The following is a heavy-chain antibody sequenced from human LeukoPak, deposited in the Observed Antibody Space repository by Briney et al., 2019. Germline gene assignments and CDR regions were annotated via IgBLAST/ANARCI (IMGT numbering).Heavy chain of an antibody. D-gene: IGHD1-26*01. V-gene: IGHV3-43D*03. CDR2: INWDGGST. CDR1: GFTFDDYA. CDR3: VKDLSYSGDSYYFDY. J-gene: IGHJ4*02. Sequence: GGSLRLSCAASGFTFDDYAMHWVRQAPGKGLEWGSLINWDGGSTHYTDSVKGRFTISRDNSNNSLYLQMNSLRAEDTALYYCVKDLSYSGDSYYFDYWGQGALVTVSS.